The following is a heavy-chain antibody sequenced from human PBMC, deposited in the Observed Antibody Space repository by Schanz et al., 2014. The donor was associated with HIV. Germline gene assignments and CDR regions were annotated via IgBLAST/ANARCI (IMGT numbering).Heavy chain of an antibody. V-gene: IGHV3-30-3*01. D-gene: IGHD1-7*01. CDR1: GLTFSSSI. Sequence: QVQLVESGGGVVQPGRSLRLSCTASGLTFSSSIMHWVRQAPGKGLEWVAGMSHDGFSKYFADSVKGRFTISRDNSKNTLYLQMNSLTPEDTALYYCARRGRGNYGPFDSWGQGTLVTVSS. CDR3: ARRGRGNYGPFDS. J-gene: IGHJ4*02. CDR2: MSHDGFSK.